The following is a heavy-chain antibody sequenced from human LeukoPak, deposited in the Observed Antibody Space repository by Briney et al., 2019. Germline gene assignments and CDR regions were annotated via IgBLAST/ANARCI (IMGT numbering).Heavy chain of an antibody. CDR2: IYSGGGT. Sequence: GGSLRLSCAASGFNVNTNYMTWVRQAPGKGLEWVSIIYSGGGTYYADSVKGRFTISRDNSKNTLYLQMNSLRSEDTAVYYCARGADCGSDCSSRRRDFDYRGQGTLVTVSS. V-gene: IGHV3-66*02. CDR3: ARGADCGSDCSSRRRDFDY. D-gene: IGHD2-21*01. CDR1: GFNVNTNY. J-gene: IGHJ4*02.